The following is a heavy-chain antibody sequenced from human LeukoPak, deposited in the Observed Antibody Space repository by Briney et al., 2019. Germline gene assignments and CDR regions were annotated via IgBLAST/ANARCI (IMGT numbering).Heavy chain of an antibody. V-gene: IGHV3-23*01. CDR1: GFTFSSYG. Sequence: GGSLRLSCVASGFTFSSYGMTWVRQAPGKGLGWVSGISGSGDNTWYGDSVKGRFTISRDNSKKTLDLQMHSLRAEDTAVYYCAKASVWTMVRVVSYFDEWGQGIQVTVSS. CDR2: ISGSGDNT. CDR3: AKASVWTMVRVVSYFDE. J-gene: IGHJ4*02. D-gene: IGHD3-10*01.